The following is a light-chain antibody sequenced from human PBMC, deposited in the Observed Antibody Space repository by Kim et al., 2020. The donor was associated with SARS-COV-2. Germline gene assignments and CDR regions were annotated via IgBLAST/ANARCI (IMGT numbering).Light chain of an antibody. J-gene: IGLJ1*01. V-gene: IGLV1-51*01. CDR1: SSNIPNNY. Sequence: QSVLTQPPSVSAAPGQKVTISCSGSSSNIPNNYVSWYQHLPGTAPKLLIYDNNKRPSGIPDRFSCSKSGTSATLGITGLRTGDESDYFRGVWDGSLRPFYFGTGTKATDL. CDR3: GVWDGSLRPFY. CDR2: DNN.